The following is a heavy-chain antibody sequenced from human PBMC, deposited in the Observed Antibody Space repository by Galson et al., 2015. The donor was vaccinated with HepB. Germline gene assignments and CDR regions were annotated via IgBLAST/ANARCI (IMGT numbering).Heavy chain of an antibody. Sequence: SLRLSCAASGFTFSDYYMSWIRQAPGKGLEWVSYISTGSSYTNYADSVKGRFTISRDNPKNSLYLQMNSLRAEDTAVYYCAYPSVFGVAAMGYWGQGTLVTVSS. V-gene: IGHV3-11*06. CDR3: AYPSVFGVAAMGY. CDR2: ISTGSSYT. D-gene: IGHD3-3*01. CDR1: GFTFSDYY. J-gene: IGHJ4*02.